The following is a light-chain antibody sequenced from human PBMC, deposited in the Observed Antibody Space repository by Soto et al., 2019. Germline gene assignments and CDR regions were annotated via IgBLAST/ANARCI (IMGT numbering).Light chain of an antibody. J-gene: IGKJ5*01. CDR1: QTISRW. CDR3: HSRA. Sequence: DIQLTQTPSTLSASVGDEVTITCRASQTISRWLAWYQQKPGRAPKLLIYDASTLESGVPSSFSGSGSETELTLTISRLQPDDFATYFCHSRAFGQGTRL. CDR2: DAS. V-gene: IGKV1-5*01.